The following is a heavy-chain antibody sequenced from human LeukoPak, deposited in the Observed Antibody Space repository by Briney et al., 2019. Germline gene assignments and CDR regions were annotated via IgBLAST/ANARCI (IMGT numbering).Heavy chain of an antibody. Sequence: PSETLSLTCSVSGYYINRGYYWGWIRQPPGKGLEWIGIIYHSGNTYYNPSLKSRVTMSVDTSKNQFSMKLNFVTAADTALYYCARNPADCSGGSCYPRGNSFDRWGQGSLVIVSS. CDR2: IYHSGNT. CDR3: ARNPADCSGGSCYPRGNSFDR. D-gene: IGHD2-15*01. V-gene: IGHV4-38-2*02. J-gene: IGHJ5*02. CDR1: GYYINRGYY.